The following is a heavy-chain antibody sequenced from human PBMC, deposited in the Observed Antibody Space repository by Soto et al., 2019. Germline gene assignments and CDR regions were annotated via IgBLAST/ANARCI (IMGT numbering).Heavy chain of an antibody. V-gene: IGHV3-74*03. Sequence: GGSLRLSCAASGFTFSSHWMFWVRQAPGKGLVWVSHINSDGSSRTYADSVKGRLTISRDNAKNTVYVQMNSLRAEDTAVYYCARALDFWSAYFDYWGQGSLVTVSS. CDR3: ARALDFWSAYFDY. D-gene: IGHD3-3*01. CDR1: GFTFSSHW. CDR2: INSDGSSR. J-gene: IGHJ4*02.